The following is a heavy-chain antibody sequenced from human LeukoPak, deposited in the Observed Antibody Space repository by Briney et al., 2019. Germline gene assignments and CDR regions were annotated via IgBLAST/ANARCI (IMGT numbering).Heavy chain of an antibody. CDR2: IYYTGST. D-gene: IGHD3-22*01. J-gene: IGHJ5*02. V-gene: IGHV4-39*07. CDR1: GVSIYRSSYY. CDR3: ARDRSNRHYDSSGYYYDH. Sequence: SETLPLTCTASGVSIYRSSYYWGWIRQPPGKGLEWIGSIYYTGSTYYNTSLKSRVTISVDKSKNQFSLKLSSVTAADTAVYYCARDRSNRHYDSSGYYYDHWGQGTLVTVSS.